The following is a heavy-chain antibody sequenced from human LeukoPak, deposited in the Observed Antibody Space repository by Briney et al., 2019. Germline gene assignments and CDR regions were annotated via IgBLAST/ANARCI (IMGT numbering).Heavy chain of an antibody. V-gene: IGHV1-8*03. CDR1: GYTFTSYD. J-gene: IGHJ4*02. CDR3: ARGAAAGTFTVDY. CDR2: MNPNSGNT. Sequence: GASVKVSCKASGYTFTSYDINWVRQATGQGLEWMGWMNPNSGNTGYAQKFQGRVTITRNTSISTAYMELRSLRSDDTAVYYCARGAAAGTFTVDYWGQGTLVTVSS. D-gene: IGHD6-13*01.